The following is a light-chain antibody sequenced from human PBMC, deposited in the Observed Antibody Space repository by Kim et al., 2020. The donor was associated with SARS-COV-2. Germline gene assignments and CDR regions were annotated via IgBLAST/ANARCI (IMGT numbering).Light chain of an antibody. J-gene: IGKJ1*01. CDR1: QSISNW. V-gene: IGKV1-5*01. CDR3: QFCSNYVWT. CDR2: DAS. Sequence: DIHMTQSPSTLSASVGDRVTITCRASQSISNWLAWYQQRPGKTPELLIYDASTLESGVPSRFSGSGSGTEFTLTISSLQPDDFATYYCQFCSNYVWTFGQGTKVDIK.